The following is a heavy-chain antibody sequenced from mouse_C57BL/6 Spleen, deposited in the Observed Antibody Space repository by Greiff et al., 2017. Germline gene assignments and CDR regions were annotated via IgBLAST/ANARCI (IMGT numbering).Heavy chain of an antibody. D-gene: IGHD2-4*01. CDR3: ARQRMITTEYYSDH. V-gene: IGHV5-6*01. CDR1: GFTFSSYG. J-gene: IGHJ2*01. Sequence: EVQLQESGGDLVKPGGSLKLSCAASGFTFSSYGMSWVRQTPDKRLEWVATISSGGSYTYYPDSVKGRFTISRDNAKNTLYLQMSSLKSEDTAMYYCARQRMITTEYYSDHWAQRTTLTVSS. CDR2: ISSGGSYT.